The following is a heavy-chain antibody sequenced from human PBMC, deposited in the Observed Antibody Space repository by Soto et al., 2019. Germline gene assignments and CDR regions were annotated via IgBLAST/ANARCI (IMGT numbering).Heavy chain of an antibody. J-gene: IGHJ5*01. CDR2: IFTTGST. Sequence: PSETLSLTCTVSGGSITNHYWTWIRQPAGKGLEWIGRIFTTGSTNYNPSLKSRLTMSVDTSKNQLSLKLNSVTAADTALYFCARQTTFISSWFDYWGHGTLVTVSS. CDR1: GGSITNHY. V-gene: IGHV4-4*07. CDR3: ARQTTFISSWFDY. D-gene: IGHD1-1*01.